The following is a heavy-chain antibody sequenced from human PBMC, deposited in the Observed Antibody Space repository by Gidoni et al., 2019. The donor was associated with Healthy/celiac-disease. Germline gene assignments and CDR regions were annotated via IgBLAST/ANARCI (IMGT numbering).Heavy chain of an antibody. Sequence: QVQLVQSGAGPHKPGPSVKVSCKASGDTFPSYAMHWVRQAPGQRLEWMVWNNAGNGNTKYSQKFRGRVTITSDTSASTAYMKLSSLGSEATAVYYCASLLYCEGSRNFQHWGQGTLVTVSS. D-gene: IGHD2-8*02. CDR2: NNAGNGNT. CDR3: ASLLYCEGSRNFQH. V-gene: IGHV1-3*01. J-gene: IGHJ1*01. CDR1: GDTFPSYA.